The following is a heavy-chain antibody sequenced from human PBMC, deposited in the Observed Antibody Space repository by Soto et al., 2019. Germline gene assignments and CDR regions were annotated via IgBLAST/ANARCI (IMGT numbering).Heavy chain of an antibody. Sequence: XGSLRLTCATSGFTFSSYPIHWVRQAPGKGPVWVSRITEDGSGTTYADSVKGRFTVTRDNAKNTMYLQMSGLGAEDTAVYHCVRGTNGWRGMDYWGQGTLVTVSS. CDR3: VRGTNGWRGMDY. CDR1: GFTFSSYP. V-gene: IGHV3-74*01. J-gene: IGHJ4*02. D-gene: IGHD2-8*01. CDR2: ITEDGSGT.